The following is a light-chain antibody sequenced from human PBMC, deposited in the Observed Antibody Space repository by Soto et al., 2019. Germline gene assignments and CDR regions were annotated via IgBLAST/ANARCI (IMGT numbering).Light chain of an antibody. CDR2: KAS. CDR1: QSISTW. V-gene: IGKV1-5*03. Sequence: DIQMTQSPSTLSASVGDRVIITCRASQSISTWLAWYQQKPGRAPKLLIYKASSLQSDVPSGFSGSGSGTEFTLTISSLQPDDYATYYCQQYNAYPWTFGQGTKVDIK. J-gene: IGKJ1*01. CDR3: QQYNAYPWT.